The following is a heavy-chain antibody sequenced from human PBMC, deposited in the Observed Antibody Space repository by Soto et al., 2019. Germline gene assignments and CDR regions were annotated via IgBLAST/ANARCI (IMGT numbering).Heavy chain of an antibody. V-gene: IGHV4-34*01. D-gene: IGHD5-12*01. J-gene: IGHJ5*02. CDR1: GGSFSGYY. Sequence: SETLSLTCAVYGGSFSGYYWSWIRQPPGKGLEWIGEINHSGSTNYNPSLKSRVTISVDTSKNQFSLKLSSVTAADTAVYYCARGEGGYETWFAPRAQGTLVTVSS. CDR3: ARGEGGYETWFAP. CDR2: INHSGST.